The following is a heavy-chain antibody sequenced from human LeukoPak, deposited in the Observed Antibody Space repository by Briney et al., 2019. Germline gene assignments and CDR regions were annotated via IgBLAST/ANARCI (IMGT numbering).Heavy chain of an antibody. J-gene: IGHJ6*02. V-gene: IGHV3-21*01. CDR3: ARDAIAAAEIYYYYGMDV. CDR1: GFTFSSYS. D-gene: IGHD6-13*01. CDR2: ISSSSSYI. Sequence: NPGGSLRLSCAASGFTFSSYSMNWVRQAPGKGLEWVSSISSSSSYIYYEDSVKGRFTISRDNAKNSLYLQMNSLRAEDTAVYYCARDAIAAAEIYYYYGMDVWGQGTTVTVSS.